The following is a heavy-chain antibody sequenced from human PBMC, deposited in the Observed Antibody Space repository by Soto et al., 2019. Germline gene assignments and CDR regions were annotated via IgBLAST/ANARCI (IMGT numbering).Heavy chain of an antibody. CDR2: INPNSGGT. Sequence: QVQLVQSGAEVNKPGASVKVSCKASGYTFTGYYMHWVRQAPGQGLEWMGWINPNSGGTNYAQNYQARVTITRATSISTDYMELSRLRTDDTAVYYCARGWIAVAGTHFDYWGQGTLVTVSS. CDR3: ARGWIAVAGTHFDY. D-gene: IGHD6-19*01. V-gene: IGHV1-2*02. CDR1: GYTFTGYY. J-gene: IGHJ4*02.